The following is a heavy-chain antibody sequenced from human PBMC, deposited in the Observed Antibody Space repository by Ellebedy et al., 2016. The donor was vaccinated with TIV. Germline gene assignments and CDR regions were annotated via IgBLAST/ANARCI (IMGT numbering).Heavy chain of an antibody. CDR3: ARACIAAVGSDY. Sequence: PGGSLRLSCAVSAFTFSRYWMSWVRQAPGKGLEWVVNIKQDGSEKKYVDSVKGRFSISRDNANNSQYLQMNSLRVEDTVVYYCARACIAAVGSDYWGQGTLVTVSS. V-gene: IGHV3-7*04. J-gene: IGHJ4*02. CDR1: AFTFSRYW. D-gene: IGHD6-13*01. CDR2: IKQDGSEK.